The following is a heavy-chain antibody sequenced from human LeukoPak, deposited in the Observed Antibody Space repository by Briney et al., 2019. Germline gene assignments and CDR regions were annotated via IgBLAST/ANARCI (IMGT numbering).Heavy chain of an antibody. CDR1: GGSISSYY. Sequence: SETLSLTCTVSGGSISSYYWSWIRQPPGKGLEWIGYIYHSGSTYYNPSLKSRVTISVDRSKNQFSLKLSSVTAADTAVYYCARDRHAFDIWGQGTMVTVSS. V-gene: IGHV4-59*12. J-gene: IGHJ3*02. CDR3: ARDRHAFDI. CDR2: IYHSGST.